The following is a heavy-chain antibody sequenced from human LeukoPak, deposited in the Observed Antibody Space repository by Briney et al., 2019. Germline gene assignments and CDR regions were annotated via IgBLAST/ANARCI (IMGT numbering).Heavy chain of an antibody. Sequence: SETLSLTCAVSGGSISSSNWWSWVRQPPGKGLEWIGEIHHSGRTNYNPSLKSRVTISVDKSKNHFSLKLSSVTAADTAVYYCARGSTYDSSGLYYCCMDVWGKGTTVTVSS. CDR3: ARGSTYDSSGLYYCCMDV. J-gene: IGHJ6*03. V-gene: IGHV4-4*02. CDR1: GGSISSSNW. D-gene: IGHD3-22*01. CDR2: IHHSGRT.